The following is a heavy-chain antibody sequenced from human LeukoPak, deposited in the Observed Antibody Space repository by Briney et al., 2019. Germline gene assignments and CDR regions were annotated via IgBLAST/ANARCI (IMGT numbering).Heavy chain of an antibody. J-gene: IGHJ6*02. CDR1: GSTFSDYY. V-gene: IGHV3-11*01. D-gene: IGHD1-26*01. CDR2: ISSSGSTI. CDR3: ARSGPPFREYYYYGMDV. Sequence: GGSLRLSCAASGSTFSDYYMSWIRQAPGKGLEWVSYISSSGSTIYYADSVKGRFTISRHNAKNSLYLQMNSLRAEDTAVYYCARSGPPFREYYYYGMDVWGQGTTVTVSS.